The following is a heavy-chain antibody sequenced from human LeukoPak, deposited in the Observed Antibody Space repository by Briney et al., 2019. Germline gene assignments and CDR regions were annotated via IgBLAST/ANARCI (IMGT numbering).Heavy chain of an antibody. J-gene: IGHJ3*02. D-gene: IGHD5-12*01. Sequence: SETLSLTCTVSGGSISSSSYYWGWIRQPPGKGLEWIGSIFYSGSTFYNPSLKSRVTMSVDTSKNQFSLRLSSVTAADTAVYYCARHSRSAYSGYENAFDIWGQGTVVTVSS. CDR3: ARHSRSAYSGYENAFDI. CDR1: GGSISSSSYY. V-gene: IGHV4-39*01. CDR2: IFYSGST.